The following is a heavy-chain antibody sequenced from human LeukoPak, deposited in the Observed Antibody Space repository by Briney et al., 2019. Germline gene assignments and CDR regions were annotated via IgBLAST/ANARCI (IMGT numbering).Heavy chain of an antibody. V-gene: IGHV4-39*07. CDR1: GGSISSSSYY. CDR3: AREHPGRYGGNQPDNPFDY. D-gene: IGHD4-23*01. J-gene: IGHJ4*02. CDR2: IYYSGST. Sequence: PSETLSLTCTVSGGSISSSSYYWGWIRQPPGKGLEWIGSIYYSGSTYYNPSLKSRVTISVDTSKNQFSLKLSSVTAADTAVYYCAREHPGRYGGNQPDNPFDYWGQGTLVTVSS.